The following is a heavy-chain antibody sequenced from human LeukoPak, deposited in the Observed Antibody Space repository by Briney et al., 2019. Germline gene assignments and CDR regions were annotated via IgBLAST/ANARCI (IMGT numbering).Heavy chain of an antibody. CDR2: ISGSGFST. V-gene: IGHV3-23*01. D-gene: IGHD3-10*01. CDR1: GFTLSSYA. Sequence: GGSLRLSCVASGFTLSSYAMSWVRQGPGKGPEWVSAISGSGFSTYYADSVKGRFTISRDNTKNSLYLQMNSLRAEDTAVYYCARDLTMVRGVIWFDPWGQGTLVTVSS. J-gene: IGHJ5*02. CDR3: ARDLTMVRGVIWFDP.